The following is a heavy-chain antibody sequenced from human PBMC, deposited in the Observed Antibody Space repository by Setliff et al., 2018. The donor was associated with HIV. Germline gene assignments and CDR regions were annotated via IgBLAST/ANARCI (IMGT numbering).Heavy chain of an antibody. Sequence: ASVKVSCKASGYTFTRYFMHCVRQAPGQGLEWLGMINPSGGTIWYAQQFQGIVTMTGDTSTNTLYMELSSLRSEDTAVYYCARGWEGGMDYWGQGTLVTVSS. CDR1: GYTFTRYF. J-gene: IGHJ4*02. V-gene: IGHV1-46*01. CDR3: ARGWEGGMDY. CDR2: INPSGGTI. D-gene: IGHD1-26*01.